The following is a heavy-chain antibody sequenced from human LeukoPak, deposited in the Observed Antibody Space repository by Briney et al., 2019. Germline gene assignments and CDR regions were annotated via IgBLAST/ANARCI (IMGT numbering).Heavy chain of an antibody. CDR1: GYSFTSYW. CDR3: ARQWSDSSPDY. D-gene: IGHD3-22*01. V-gene: IGHV5-51*01. J-gene: IGHJ4*02. CDR2: IYPGDSDT. Sequence: GGSLQISCQGSGYSFTSYWIGGVRQLPGKGLEGMGIIYPGDSDTIYSPSFEGQVTISADKSISTAYLQWSSLKASDTAMYYCARQWSDSSPDYWGQGTLVTVSS.